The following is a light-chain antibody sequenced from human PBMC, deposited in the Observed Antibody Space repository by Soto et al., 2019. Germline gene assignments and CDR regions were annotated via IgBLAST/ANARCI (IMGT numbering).Light chain of an antibody. J-gene: IGLJ2*01. CDR1: SSDVGGYNY. V-gene: IGLV2-8*01. Sequence: QSVLTQPPSASGSPGQSVTISCTGTSSDVGGYNYVSWYQHHPGKAPKLMIYEVTKRPSGVPDRFSGSKSGNTAFLTVSGLQAEDEADYYCTSYAGSNNFEVFGGGTKLTVL. CDR2: EVT. CDR3: TSYAGSNNFEV.